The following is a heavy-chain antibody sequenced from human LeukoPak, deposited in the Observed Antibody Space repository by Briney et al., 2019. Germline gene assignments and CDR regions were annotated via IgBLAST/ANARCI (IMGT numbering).Heavy chain of an antibody. Sequence: GESLRLSCGVSGFAFSSYWMSWVRQAPGKGLEWVANIKRDGSEIYYVDSVKGRFTISRDNAKNSLSLQMNTLRAEDTAVYYCARGQTTFGPWGQGTLVTVSS. CDR3: ARGQTTFGP. V-gene: IGHV3-7*01. J-gene: IGHJ5*02. D-gene: IGHD1-7*01. CDR2: IKRDGSEI. CDR1: GFAFSSYW.